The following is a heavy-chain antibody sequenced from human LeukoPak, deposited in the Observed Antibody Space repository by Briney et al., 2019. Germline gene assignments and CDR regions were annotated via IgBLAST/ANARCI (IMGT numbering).Heavy chain of an antibody. D-gene: IGHD6-19*01. J-gene: IGHJ4*02. CDR1: GITFSSYA. Sequence: PGGSLSLSCAASGITFSSYAMTWVRQSPGKGLEWVASIRNNGATTDYADSVKGRFTISRDNSRNTLYLQMNSLRVEDTAVYYCAKAYHDSGCLIDYWGQGTLVTVSS. V-gene: IGHV3-23*01. CDR2: IRNNGATT. CDR3: AKAYHDSGCLIDY.